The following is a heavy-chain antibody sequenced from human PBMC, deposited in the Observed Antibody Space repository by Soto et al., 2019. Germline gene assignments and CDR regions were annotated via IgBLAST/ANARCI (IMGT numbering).Heavy chain of an antibody. Sequence: SETLSLTCTVSGCSISSGGYYWSWIRQHPGKGLEWIGYIYYSGSTYYNPSLKSRVTISVDTSKNQFSLKLSSVTAADTAVYYCASSGYWTPFDYWGQGTLVTVSS. CDR3: ASSGYWTPFDY. D-gene: IGHD3-22*01. J-gene: IGHJ4*02. V-gene: IGHV4-31*03. CDR1: GCSISSGGYY. CDR2: IYYSGST.